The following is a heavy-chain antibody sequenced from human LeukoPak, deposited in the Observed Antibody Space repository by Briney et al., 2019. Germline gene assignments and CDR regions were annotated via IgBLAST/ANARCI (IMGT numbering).Heavy chain of an antibody. J-gene: IGHJ3*02. CDR3: ASGDEAFDI. D-gene: IGHD7-27*01. Sequence: PSETLSFTCTVSGGSISSSSYYWGWIRQPPGKGLEWIGSIYYSGSTYYNPSLKSRVTISVDTSKNQFSLKQSSVTAADTAVYYCASGDEAFDIWGQGTMVTVSS. CDR1: GGSISSSSYY. CDR2: IYYSGST. V-gene: IGHV4-39*07.